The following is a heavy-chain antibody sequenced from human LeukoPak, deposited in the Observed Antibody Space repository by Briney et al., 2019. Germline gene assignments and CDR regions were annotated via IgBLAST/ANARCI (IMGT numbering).Heavy chain of an antibody. CDR3: ARDLRRGSYYSYFQH. CDR2: IYYSGST. V-gene: IGHV4-59*12. D-gene: IGHD1-26*01. CDR1: GGSISSYY. Sequence: SETLSLTCTVSGGSISSYYWSWIRQPPGKGLEWIGYIYYSGSTNYNPSLKSRVTISVDTSKNQFSLKLSSVTAADTAVYYCARDLRRGSYYSYFQHWGQGTLVTVSS. J-gene: IGHJ1*01.